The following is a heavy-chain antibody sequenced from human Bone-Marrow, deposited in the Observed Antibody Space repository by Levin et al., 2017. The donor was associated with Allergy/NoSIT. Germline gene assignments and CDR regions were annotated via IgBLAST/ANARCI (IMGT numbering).Heavy chain of an antibody. CDR3: TKSGEYSSGWYRYFDS. V-gene: IGHV3-23*01. D-gene: IGHD6-19*01. J-gene: IGHJ4*03. Sequence: GESLKISCAASGFTFSSYNMNWVRQAPGKGLEWISAISGGGGSANYADSLRDRFTISRDNSRKTLYLQMDSLRVEDTAIYYCTKSGEYSSGWYRYFDSWGQGTLVTVSS. CDR1: GFTFSSYN. CDR2: ISGGGGSA.